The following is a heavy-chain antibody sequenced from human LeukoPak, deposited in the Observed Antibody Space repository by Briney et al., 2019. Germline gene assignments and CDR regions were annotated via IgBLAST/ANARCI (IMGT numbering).Heavy chain of an antibody. CDR1: GYTFTGYY. CDR3: ARALYSGNQRNWFDP. Sequence: ASVKVTCKASGYTFTGYYMHWVRQAPGQGLEWMGWINPNSGDTHYAQNFQARVTMTRDTSISTVYMDLSRLRSDDTAVYYCARALYSGNQRNWFDPWGQGTLVTVSS. D-gene: IGHD6-13*01. V-gene: IGHV1-2*02. CDR2: INPNSGDT. J-gene: IGHJ5*02.